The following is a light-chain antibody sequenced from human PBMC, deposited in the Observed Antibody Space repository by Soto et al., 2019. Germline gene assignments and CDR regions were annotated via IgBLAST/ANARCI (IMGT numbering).Light chain of an antibody. CDR1: QSISTG. CDR2: EAS. J-gene: IGKJ4*01. V-gene: IGKV1-5*03. Sequence: IQVTQSPSTLSASVGDRVTITCRASQSISTGLAWYQQKPGKAPKLLIYEASSLESGVPSRFGGSGSGTEFTLTISSLQPDDFATYFCQQYDDYPLTFGGGTKVEIK. CDR3: QQYDDYPLT.